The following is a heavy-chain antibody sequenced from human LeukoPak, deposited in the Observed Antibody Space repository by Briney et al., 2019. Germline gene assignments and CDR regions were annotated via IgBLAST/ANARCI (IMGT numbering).Heavy chain of an antibody. V-gene: IGHV4-4*07. J-gene: IGHJ4*02. CDR1: GDSINGYS. CDR3: ARDPDY. Sequence: SETLSLTCTVSGDSINGYSWSWIRQPAGKGLEWVGRIQTSGSTKYNPSLKSRVTMSVDTSKNQFSLKLTSVTAADTAVYYCARDPDYSGQGTLVTVSS. CDR2: IQTSGST.